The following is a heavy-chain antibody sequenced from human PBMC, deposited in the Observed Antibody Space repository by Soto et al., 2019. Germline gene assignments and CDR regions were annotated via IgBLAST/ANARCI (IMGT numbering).Heavy chain of an antibody. Sequence: GGSLRLSCAASGVTFDDYARHWVRQAPGKGLVWVSRIDTYGSATKYADSVRGRFTISRDNAKNTMSLQMNSLRAEDTAVYYCARVLKSSGWDNDVFDIWGQGTMVTVSS. CDR1: GVTFDDYA. CDR2: IDTYGSAT. V-gene: IGHV3-74*03. J-gene: IGHJ3*02. CDR3: ARVLKSSGWDNDVFDI. D-gene: IGHD6-19*01.